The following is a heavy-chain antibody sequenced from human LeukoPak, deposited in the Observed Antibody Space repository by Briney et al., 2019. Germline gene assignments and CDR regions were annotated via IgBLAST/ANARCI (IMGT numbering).Heavy chain of an antibody. V-gene: IGHV4-4*07. CDR2: IYTSGST. Sequence: PSETLSLTCTVSGGSISSYYWSWIRQPAGKGLEWIGRIYTSGSTNYNPSLKSRVTMSVDTSKNQFSLKLSSVTAADTAVYYCAREAYCGGDCYSDPAEFVDYWGREPWSPSPQ. D-gene: IGHD2-21*02. CDR1: GGSISSYY. J-gene: IGHJ4*02. CDR3: AREAYCGGDCYSDPAEFVDY.